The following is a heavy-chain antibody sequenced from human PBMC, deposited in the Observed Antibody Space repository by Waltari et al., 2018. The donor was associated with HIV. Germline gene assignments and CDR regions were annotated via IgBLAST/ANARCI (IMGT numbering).Heavy chain of an antibody. V-gene: IGHV1-8*02. CDR3: ARNSSAKGSRYFYYGLDV. CDR1: GYMHSNFH. Sequence: HLVQSGAEVTRTGALGHSSCERSGYMHSNFHAHCIRRAPAPGPEWLGWMNPNNGNTSSPYIFERRVTMTRDVSTDTAYMESGGLTPEDTAIYYCARNSSAKGSRYFYYGLDVWGQGTPVTV. J-gene: IGHJ6*02. D-gene: IGHD3-22*01. CDR2: MNPNNGNT.